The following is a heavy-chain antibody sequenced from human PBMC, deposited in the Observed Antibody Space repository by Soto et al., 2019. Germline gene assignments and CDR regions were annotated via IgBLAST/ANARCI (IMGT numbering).Heavy chain of an antibody. CDR2: IYYSGST. V-gene: IGHV4-30-4*01. J-gene: IGHJ6*02. CDR3: AGSVVNGRGYYYYGMDV. Sequence: SETLSLTCTVSGGSISSGDYYWSWIRQPPGKGLEWIGYIYYSGSTYYNPSLKSRVTISVDTSKNQFSLKLSSVTAADTAVYYCAGSVVNGRGYYYYGMDVWGQGTTVTVSS. D-gene: IGHD1-26*01. CDR1: GGSISSGDYY.